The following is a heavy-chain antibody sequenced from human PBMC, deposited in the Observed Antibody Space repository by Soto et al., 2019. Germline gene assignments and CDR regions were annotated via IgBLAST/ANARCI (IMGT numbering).Heavy chain of an antibody. CDR3: AKVKPTYYDFPYAFDI. J-gene: IGHJ3*02. D-gene: IGHD3-3*01. Sequence: GGSLRLSCAASGFTFSSYAMSWVRQAPGKGLEWVSAISGSGGSTYYADSVKGRFTISRDNSKNTLYLQMNSLRAEDTAVYYCAKVKPTYYDFPYAFDIWGQGTMVTVSS. CDR1: GFTFSSYA. V-gene: IGHV3-23*01. CDR2: ISGSGGST.